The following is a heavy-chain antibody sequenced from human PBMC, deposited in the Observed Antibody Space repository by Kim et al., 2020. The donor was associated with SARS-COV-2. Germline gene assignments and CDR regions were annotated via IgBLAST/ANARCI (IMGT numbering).Heavy chain of an antibody. CDR3: ARDGGVPSATYAFHM. D-gene: IGHD2-2*01. Sequence: SETLSLTCTVSGGSITSDAYYWSWIRQHPGKGLEWIGYIYYSGTTYYNPSLKSRVTISVDTSKNQFSLKLSSVTAADTAVYYCARDGGVPSATYAFHMWGQGTMVTVSS. CDR1: GGSITSDAYY. J-gene: IGHJ3*02. CDR2: IYYSGTT. V-gene: IGHV4-31*03.